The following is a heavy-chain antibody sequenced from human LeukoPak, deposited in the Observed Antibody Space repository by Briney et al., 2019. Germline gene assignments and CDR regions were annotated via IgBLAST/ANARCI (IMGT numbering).Heavy chain of an antibody. CDR2: ISYDGSNK. CDR3: ARSDPVWYSSSPDFDY. V-gene: IGHV3-30*03. CDR1: GFTFSSYG. Sequence: GRSLRLSCAASGFTFSSYGMHWVRQAPGKGLEWVVVISYDGSNKYYADSVKGRFTISRDNSKNTLYLQMNSLRAEDTAVYYCARSDPVWYSSSPDFDYWGQGTLVTVSS. J-gene: IGHJ4*02. D-gene: IGHD6-13*01.